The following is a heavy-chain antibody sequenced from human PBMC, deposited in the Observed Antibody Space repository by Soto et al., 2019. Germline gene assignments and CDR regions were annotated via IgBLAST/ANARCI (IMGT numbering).Heavy chain of an antibody. V-gene: IGHV1-3*01. CDR2: INAGNGNT. CDR1: GYTFTSYG. D-gene: IGHD5-12*01. J-gene: IGHJ3*02. CDR3: ARGLGKPRLNDAFDI. Sequence: GASVKVSCKASGYTFTSYGISWVRQAPGQRLERMGWINAGNGNTKYSQKFQGRVTITRDTSASTAYMELSSLRSEDTAVYYCARGLGKPRLNDAFDIWGQGTMVTVSS.